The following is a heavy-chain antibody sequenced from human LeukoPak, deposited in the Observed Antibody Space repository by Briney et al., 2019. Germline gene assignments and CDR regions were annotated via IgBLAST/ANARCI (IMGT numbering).Heavy chain of an antibody. CDR2: IRYDGSNK. Sequence: GGSLRLSCAASGFTFSSYGMHWVRQAPGKGLEWVAVIRYDGSNKYYADSVKGRFTISRDNSKNTLYLQMSSLRAEDTAVYYCARDRSQLLSFDYWGQGTLVTVSS. J-gene: IGHJ4*02. D-gene: IGHD2-2*01. CDR3: ARDRSQLLSFDY. CDR1: GFTFSSYG. V-gene: IGHV3-33*01.